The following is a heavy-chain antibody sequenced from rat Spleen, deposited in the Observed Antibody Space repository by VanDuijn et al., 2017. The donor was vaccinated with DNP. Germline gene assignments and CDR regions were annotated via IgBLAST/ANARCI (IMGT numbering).Heavy chain of an antibody. CDR2: VSIQTHNYAT. J-gene: IGHJ3*01. V-gene: IGHV10-4*01. Sequence: EVQVVESGGGLVQPKGSLKLSCAASGFDFNPYAMTWVRQAPGKGLDWVASVSIQTHNYATLYADSVRERFTISRDDSQGMVYLQMNNLKTEDTALYYCATLAHWGQGTLVIVSS. CDR3: ATLAH. CDR1: GFDFNPYA.